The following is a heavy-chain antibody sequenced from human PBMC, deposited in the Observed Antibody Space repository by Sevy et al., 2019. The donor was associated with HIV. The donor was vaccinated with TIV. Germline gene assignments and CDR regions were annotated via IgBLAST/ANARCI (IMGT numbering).Heavy chain of an antibody. CDR3: ANRAGPIFDN. Sequence: GGSLRLSCAVSGFSFDSYGMTWVRQAPGKGLEWVSAISGSGTRTYYADSVKGRFTISRDNSKNTLYLQMNSLRVEDTAIYYCANRAGPIFDNWGQGTLVTVSS. V-gene: IGHV3-23*01. J-gene: IGHJ4*02. CDR1: GFSFDSYG. CDR2: ISGSGTRT. D-gene: IGHD6-19*01.